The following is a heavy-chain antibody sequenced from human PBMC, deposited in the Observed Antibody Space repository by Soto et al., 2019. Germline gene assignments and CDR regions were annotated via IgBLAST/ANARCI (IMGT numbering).Heavy chain of an antibody. CDR2: IIPIFGTA. Sequence: QVQLVQSGAEVKKPGSSVKVSCKASGGTFSSYAISWVRQAPGQGLEWMGGIIPIFGTANYAQKCQGRVTITADESTSTAYMELSSLRSEDTAVYYCARVRLRYVDWLCPFDYWGQGTLVTVSS. V-gene: IGHV1-69*12. J-gene: IGHJ4*02. CDR1: GGTFSSYA. D-gene: IGHD3-9*01. CDR3: ARVRLRYVDWLCPFDY.